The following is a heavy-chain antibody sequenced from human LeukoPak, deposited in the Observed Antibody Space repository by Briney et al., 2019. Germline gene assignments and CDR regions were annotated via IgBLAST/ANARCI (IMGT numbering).Heavy chain of an antibody. J-gene: IGHJ6*02. CDR1: GFTFSSYW. Sequence: PGGSLRLSCAASGFTFSSYWMHWVRQAPGKGLVWVSRINSDGGSTSYADSVKGRFTISRDNAKNTLYLQMNSLRAEDTAVYYCARILGMVADYYYYGMDVWGQGTTVTVSS. V-gene: IGHV3-74*01. CDR2: INSDGGST. D-gene: IGHD1-26*01. CDR3: ARILGMVADYYYYGMDV.